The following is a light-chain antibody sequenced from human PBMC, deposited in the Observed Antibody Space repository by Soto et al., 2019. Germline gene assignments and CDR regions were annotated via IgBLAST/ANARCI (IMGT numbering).Light chain of an antibody. V-gene: IGLV2-14*01. CDR3: SSYTSSSTLYV. CDR2: DVS. CDR1: SSDVGGYNY. Sequence: QSVLTQPASVSGSPGQSITISCTGTSSDVGGYNYVSWYQQHPGKAPKLMFYDVSNRPSGVSNRFSGSKSGNTASLTISGLQAEDEADYYCSSYTSSSTLYVFVTGTKVTVL. J-gene: IGLJ1*01.